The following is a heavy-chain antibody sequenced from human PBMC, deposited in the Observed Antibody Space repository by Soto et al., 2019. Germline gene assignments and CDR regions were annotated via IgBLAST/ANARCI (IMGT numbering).Heavy chain of an antibody. J-gene: IGHJ6*02. D-gene: IGHD4-17*01. CDR3: ARDRGTTVTTAYYDCMDV. CDR1: GGTFSSYA. Sequence: QVQLVQSGAEVKKPGSSVKVSCKASGGTFSSYAISWVRQAPGQGLEWMGGIIPIFGTANYAQKFQGRVTITADESTSTAYMELSSLRSEATAVYYCARDRGTTVTTAYYDCMDVWGQGTTVTVSS. CDR2: IIPIFGTA. V-gene: IGHV1-69*01.